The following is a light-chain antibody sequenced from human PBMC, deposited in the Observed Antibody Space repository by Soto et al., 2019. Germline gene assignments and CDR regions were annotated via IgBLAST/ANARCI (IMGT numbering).Light chain of an antibody. V-gene: IGLV3-21*04. CDR1: NIGSIS. Sequence: SSELTQPPSVSVAPGQTASITCGANNIGSISVHWYQQKPGQAPVLVIYYDDVRPSGIPERFSGSNSGNTATLTISGVEAGDEADYYCQVWDSSSDHVAFGGGTKLTVL. J-gene: IGLJ2*01. CDR2: YDD. CDR3: QVWDSSSDHVA.